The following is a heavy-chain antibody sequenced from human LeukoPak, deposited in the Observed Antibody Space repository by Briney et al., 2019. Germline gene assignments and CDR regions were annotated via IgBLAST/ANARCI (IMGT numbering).Heavy chain of an antibody. D-gene: IGHD6-19*01. V-gene: IGHV1-69*04. Sequence: VKVSCKASGGTFSSYAISWVRQAPGQGLEWMGRIIPILGIANYAQKFQGRVTITADKSTGTAYMELSSLRSEDTAVYYCARDPGIAVAGTDYWGQGTLVTVSS. CDR1: GGTFSSYA. J-gene: IGHJ4*02. CDR3: ARDPGIAVAGTDY. CDR2: IIPILGIA.